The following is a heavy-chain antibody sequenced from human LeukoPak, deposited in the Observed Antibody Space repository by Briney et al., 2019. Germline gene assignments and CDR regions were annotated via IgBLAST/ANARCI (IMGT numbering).Heavy chain of an antibody. CDR1: GFTFSSYA. Sequence: GGSLRLSCAASGFTFSSYAMHWVRQAPGKGLEWVAVISYDGSNKYYADSVKGRFTISRDNAKNSLYLQMNSLRAEDTAVYYCANFDFWSGPYPHWGQGTLVTVSS. CDR3: ANFDFWSGPYPH. D-gene: IGHD3-3*01. J-gene: IGHJ4*02. V-gene: IGHV3-30-3*01. CDR2: ISYDGSNK.